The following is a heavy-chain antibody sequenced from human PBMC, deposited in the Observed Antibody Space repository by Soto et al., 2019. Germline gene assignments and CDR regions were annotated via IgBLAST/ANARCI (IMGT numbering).Heavy chain of an antibody. CDR1: GFTFSRYS. CDR3: AKKVNSGSGSQYFDY. V-gene: IGHV3-23*01. J-gene: IGHJ4*02. Sequence: GGSLRLSCAASGFTFSRYSMSWVRQSPGKGLEWVSAFRSSGDCGTTYYAVYVKGRFTISRDNSENTLFLQMNSVRAEDTAIYYCAKKVNSGSGSQYFDYWGQGTLVTVSS. D-gene: IGHD3-10*01. CDR2: FRSSGDCGTT.